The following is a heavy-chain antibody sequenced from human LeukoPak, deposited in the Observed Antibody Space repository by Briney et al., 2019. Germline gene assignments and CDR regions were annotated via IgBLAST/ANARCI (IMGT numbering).Heavy chain of an antibody. CDR2: MNPNSGNS. V-gene: IGHV1-8*01. D-gene: IGHD6-13*01. Sequence: ASVKVSCKASGYTFTSYDINWVRQATGQGLEWMGWMNPNSGNSGYAQKFQGRVTMTRNTSISTAYMEPSSLRSEDTAVYYCARGQDSSSWYDYWGQGTLVTVSS. CDR3: ARGQDSSSWYDY. J-gene: IGHJ4*02. CDR1: GYTFTSYD.